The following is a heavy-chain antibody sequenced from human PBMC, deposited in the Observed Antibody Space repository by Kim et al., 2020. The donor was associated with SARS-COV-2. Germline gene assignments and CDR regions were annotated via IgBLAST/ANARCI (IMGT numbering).Heavy chain of an antibody. D-gene: IGHD3-16*01. J-gene: IGHJ4*01. CDR1: GYIFSTYH. V-gene: IGHV1-3*04. CDR3: VREGGETRVGVADYFQY. CDR2: INTGTGHA. Sequence: ASVKVSCKASGYIFSTYHMIWVRQAPGQRLEWIGWINTGTGHATYAQNLQGRVTVSRDTAASTANMEMRSLRSEDTAVYYCVREGGETRVGVADYFQYLG.